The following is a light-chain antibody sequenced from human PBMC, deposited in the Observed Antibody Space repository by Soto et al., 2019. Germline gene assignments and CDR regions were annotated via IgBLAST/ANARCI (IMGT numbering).Light chain of an antibody. V-gene: IGKV3-15*01. CDR3: QQYANWPHT. CDR1: KNLIRN. CDR2: GAS. Sequence: EMVMTQSPATLSVSPGERATLSCRASKNLIRNLAWYQQQPGQAPRLPIYGASPRSTGIPARFRCSGSWTEFTLTVSGLQSADFAGYYCQQYANWPHTFGQGTKLEIK. J-gene: IGKJ2*01.